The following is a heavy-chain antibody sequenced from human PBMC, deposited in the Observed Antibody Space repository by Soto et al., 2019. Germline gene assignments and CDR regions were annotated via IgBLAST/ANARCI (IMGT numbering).Heavy chain of an antibody. CDR3: ARYCDFWRPEGFDI. Sequence: GASVKVSCKASGGTFSSYAISWVRQAPGQGLEWMGGIIPIFGTANYAQKFQGRVTTTADKSTSTAYMELSSLRSEDTAVYYCARYCDFWRPEGFDIWCQGAMVTVSS. CDR2: IIPIFGTA. V-gene: IGHV1-69*06. D-gene: IGHD3-3*01. CDR1: GGTFSSYA. J-gene: IGHJ3*02.